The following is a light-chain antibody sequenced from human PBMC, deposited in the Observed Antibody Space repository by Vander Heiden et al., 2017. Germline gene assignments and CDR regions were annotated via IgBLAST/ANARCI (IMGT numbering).Light chain of an antibody. V-gene: IGKV1-8*01. CDR2: AAS. CDR3: QQYYSYPIT. Sequence: AIRMTQSPSSFSASTGDRVTIPCRASQGISSYLAWYQQKPGKAPKLLIYAASTLQSGVASRFSGSGSGTDFTLTISCLQSEDFATYYCQQYYSYPITFGQGTRLEI. CDR1: QGISSY. J-gene: IGKJ5*01.